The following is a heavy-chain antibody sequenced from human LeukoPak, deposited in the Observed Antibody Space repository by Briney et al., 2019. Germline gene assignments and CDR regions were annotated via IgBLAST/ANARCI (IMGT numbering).Heavy chain of an antibody. Sequence: PGRSLRLSCAASGFTFSNYAMHWVRQAPGKGLEGVAVISYDGSDKYYADSVQGRFTISRDNSKDTLYLQMNSLRAEDTAVYYCARDGVAIPFDYWGQGTLVTVSS. CDR1: GFTFSNYA. CDR2: ISYDGSDK. V-gene: IGHV3-30*04. CDR3: ARDGVAIPFDY. J-gene: IGHJ4*02. D-gene: IGHD5-12*01.